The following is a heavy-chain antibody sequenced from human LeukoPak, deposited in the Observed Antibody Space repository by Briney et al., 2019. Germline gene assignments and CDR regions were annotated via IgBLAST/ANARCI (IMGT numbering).Heavy chain of an antibody. V-gene: IGHV1-18*01. D-gene: IGHD5-12*01. Sequence: ASVKVSCKASGYTFTSYGISWVRQAPGQGLEWMGWISAYNGNTNYARTLQGRVTMTTDTSTSTAYMELRSLRSDDTAMYYCASGYDGNCFDYWGQGTLVTVSS. CDR2: ISAYNGNT. J-gene: IGHJ4*02. CDR1: GYTFTSYG. CDR3: ASGYDGNCFDY.